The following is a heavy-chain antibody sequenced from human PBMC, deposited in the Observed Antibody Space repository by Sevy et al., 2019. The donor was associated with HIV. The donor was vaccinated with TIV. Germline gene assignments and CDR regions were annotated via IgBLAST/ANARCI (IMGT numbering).Heavy chain of an antibody. CDR1: GFTFSSYG. CDR3: ASPANIYSSSWYFGLDY. J-gene: IGHJ4*02. Sequence: GGSLRLSCAASGFTFSSYGMHWVRQAPGKVLEWVAVMWYDGSNKYCADSVKGRFTISRDNSKNTLYLQMNSLRAEDTAVYYCASPANIYSSSWYFGLDYWGQGTLVTVSS. D-gene: IGHD6-13*01. V-gene: IGHV3-33*08. CDR2: MWYDGSNK.